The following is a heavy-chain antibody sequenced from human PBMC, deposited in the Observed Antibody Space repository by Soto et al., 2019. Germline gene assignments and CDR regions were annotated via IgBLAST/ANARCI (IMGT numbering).Heavy chain of an antibody. CDR2: LSGSGAST. J-gene: IGHJ4*02. CDR1: GITFSSHA. CDR3: VEHHHYDSSADYGPRFDH. D-gene: IGHD3-22*01. V-gene: IGHV3-23*01. Sequence: EVQLLQSGGGVVQPGGSLRLSCAASGITFSSHAMNWVRQAPGGGLEWVSSLSGSGASTYYADSVKGRFTISRTNSRNTLYLHMHGLRSGDTAIYYCVEHHHYDSSADYGPRFDHWGEGDLVRVSS.